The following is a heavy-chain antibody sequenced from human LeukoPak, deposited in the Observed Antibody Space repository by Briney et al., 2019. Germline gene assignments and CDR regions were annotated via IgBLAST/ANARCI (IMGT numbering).Heavy chain of an antibody. J-gene: IGHJ6*02. CDR3: AKEDGGYYSHGMDV. D-gene: IGHD3-22*01. V-gene: IGHV3-9*01. CDR1: GFTFDDYA. CDR2: ISWNSGSI. Sequence: PGRSLRLSCAASGFTFDDYAMHWVRQAPGKGLEWVSGISWNSGSIGYADSVKGRFTISRDNAKNSLYLQMNSLRAEDTALYYCAKEDGGYYSHGMDVWGQGTTVTVSS.